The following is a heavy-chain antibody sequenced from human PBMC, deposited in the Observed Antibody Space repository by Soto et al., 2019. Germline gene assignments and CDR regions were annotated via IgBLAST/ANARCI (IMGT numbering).Heavy chain of an antibody. J-gene: IGHJ6*02. CDR3: ARGSGTTFSYYSGMDV. V-gene: IGHV3-48*02. Sequence: PGGSLRLSCAASGFTISSYSMNWVRQAPGKGLEWVSYISSSSSTIYYADSVKGRFTISRDNAKNSLYLQMNSLRDEDTAVYYCARGSGTTFSYYSGMDVWGQGTTVTVSS. CDR2: ISSSSSTI. D-gene: IGHD1-7*01. CDR1: GFTISSYS.